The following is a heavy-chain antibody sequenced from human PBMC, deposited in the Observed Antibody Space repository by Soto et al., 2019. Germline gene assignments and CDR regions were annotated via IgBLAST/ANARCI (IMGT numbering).Heavy chain of an antibody. CDR3: AHSFGRVHLFDY. CDR1: GFSLSTSGVG. D-gene: IGHD1-1*01. Sequence: QITLKESGPTLVKPTQTLTLTCTFSGFSLSTSGVGVGWIRQPPGKALEWLALIYWDDDKRYSPSLKSRLTITNDPTKNQAVPTMTNMDPVDTATYYCAHSFGRVHLFDYWGQGTLVTVSS. V-gene: IGHV2-5*02. CDR2: IYWDDDK. J-gene: IGHJ4*02.